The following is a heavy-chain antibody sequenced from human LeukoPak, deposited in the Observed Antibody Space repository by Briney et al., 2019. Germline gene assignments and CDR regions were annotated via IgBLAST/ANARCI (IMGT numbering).Heavy chain of an antibody. CDR3: TRAGTPVFDY. CDR1: GFTFGVYG. D-gene: IGHD1-7*01. V-gene: IGHV3-49*03. CDR2: ISSRAYGGTT. Sequence: GGSLRLSRTASGFTFGVYGISWFRPAPGEGLGLVGFISSRAYGGTTASAASVKGRFTISRDNSKSIAYLQMNSLKTEDTTVYYCTRAGTPVFDYWGQGTLVTVSS. J-gene: IGHJ4*02.